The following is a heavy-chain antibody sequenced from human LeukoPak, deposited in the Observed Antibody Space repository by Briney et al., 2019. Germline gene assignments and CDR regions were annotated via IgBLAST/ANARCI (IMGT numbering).Heavy chain of an antibody. Sequence: PGGSPRLSCAASGFTFSDFWMHWVRQAPGKGPEWLSRTSKDGSHTVYADSAKGRFTASRDNTKNTVYLEVTNLRPEDTAVYYCARGGYSGSYYRFSWGQGTPVTVAS. J-gene: IGHJ4*02. CDR1: GFTFSDFW. V-gene: IGHV3-74*01. CDR3: ARGGYSGSYYRFS. D-gene: IGHD6-25*01. CDR2: TSKDGSHT.